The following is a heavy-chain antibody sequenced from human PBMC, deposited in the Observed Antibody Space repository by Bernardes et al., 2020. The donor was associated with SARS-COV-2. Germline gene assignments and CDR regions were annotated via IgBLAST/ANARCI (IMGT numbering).Heavy chain of an antibody. CDR2: VNRNGFT. D-gene: IGHD3-9*01. Sequence: SETLSLTCSVYNGSLSGYFWTWIRQAPGQGLEWIGEVNRNGFTDYKSSLQSRVTISVDTSRNQFSLRLRSVTAADTGVYFCVRGPHFLGRAPGRYFYDYATDVWGPGTTVIVSS. J-gene: IGHJ6*02. CDR1: NGSLSGYF. CDR3: VRGPHFLGRAPGRYFYDYATDV. V-gene: IGHV4-34*01.